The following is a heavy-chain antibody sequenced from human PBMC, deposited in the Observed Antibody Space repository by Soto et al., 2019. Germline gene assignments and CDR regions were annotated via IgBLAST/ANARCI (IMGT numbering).Heavy chain of an antibody. V-gene: IGHV1-2*02. Sequence: GASVKVSCKASGYTFSDYYMHWVRQAPGQGLEWMGWINPNGGDTKYAQKFEGRVTLTSDTTTAYMELSGLRSDDTALYYCAKVGRANWNFDHWGQGTQVTVSS. D-gene: IGHD1-20*01. CDR2: INPNGGDT. CDR1: GYTFSDYY. J-gene: IGHJ4*02. CDR3: AKVGRANWNFDH.